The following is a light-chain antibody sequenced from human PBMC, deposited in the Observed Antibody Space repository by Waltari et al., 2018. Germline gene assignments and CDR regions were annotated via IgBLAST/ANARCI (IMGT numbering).Light chain of an antibody. V-gene: IGLV1-44*01. CDR1: TSNIGSTT. J-gene: IGLJ2*01. CDR3: AAWDDSLKGVV. Sequence: QSVLTQPPSASGTPGQKITISCSGRTSNIGSTTVACYQPLPGTAPKLLMYSNNLRPSGVPGRFYGSKSGSSASLAIFGLQSEDDADYYCAAWDDSLKGVVFGGGTKVTVL. CDR2: SNN.